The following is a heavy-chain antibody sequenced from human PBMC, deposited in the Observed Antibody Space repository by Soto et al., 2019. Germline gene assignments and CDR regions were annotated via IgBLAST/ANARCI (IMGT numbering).Heavy chain of an antibody. D-gene: IGHD3-22*01. V-gene: IGHV1-18*01. Sequence: QVQLVQSGAEVKKPGASVKVSCKASGYTFTSYGISWVRQAPGQGLEWMGWISAYNGNTNYAQKLQGRVTMTTDTSTSAAYMELRSLRSDDTAVYYCARRKRPGSSGYFFDLWGRGTLVTVSS. CDR3: ARRKRPGSSGYFFDL. CDR2: ISAYNGNT. J-gene: IGHJ2*01. CDR1: GYTFTSYG.